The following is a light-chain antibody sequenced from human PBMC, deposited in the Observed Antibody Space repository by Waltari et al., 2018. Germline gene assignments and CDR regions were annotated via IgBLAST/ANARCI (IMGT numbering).Light chain of an antibody. CDR1: SSNIGNNY. V-gene: IGLV1-51*02. CDR3: GTWDSSLSGAV. J-gene: IGLJ7*01. CDR2: ENT. Sequence: QSVLTQPPSVSAAPGQRVTISCSGGSSNIGNNYVSWYRQFPGTAPNLLLYENTERPSGIPGRFAGSKSGTSATRDITGLQAGDEADYYCGTWDSSLSGAVFGGGTHLTVL.